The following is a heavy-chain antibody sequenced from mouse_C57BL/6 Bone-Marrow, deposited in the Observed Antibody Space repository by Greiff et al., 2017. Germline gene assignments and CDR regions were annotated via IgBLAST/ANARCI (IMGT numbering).Heavy chain of an antibody. D-gene: IGHD1-1*01. CDR2: ISYSGST. V-gene: IGHV3-8*01. CDR3: ARALFITTYFDY. CDR1: GYSITSDH. J-gene: IGHJ2*01. Sequence: EVKLQQSGPGLAKPSQTLSLTCSVTGYSITSDHWNWIRRFPGNKLEYMGYISYSGSTYYNPSLKSRISITRDTSKNQYYLQLNSVTTEDTATYYCARALFITTYFDYWGQGTTLTVSS.